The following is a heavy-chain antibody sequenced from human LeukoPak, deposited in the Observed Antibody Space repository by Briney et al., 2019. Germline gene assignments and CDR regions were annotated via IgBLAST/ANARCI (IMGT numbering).Heavy chain of an antibody. Sequence: PSETLSLTCTVSGGSITSSPYHWAWLRQPPGRGPEWIATVSHSGATQYNPSLTSRVAISLDTSKNLFSLSLNSVTAADTAVFYCARSMVTTDRNFDHWGQGTLVTVSS. V-gene: IGHV4-39*07. D-gene: IGHD2-21*02. CDR1: GGSITSSPYH. CDR3: ARSMVTTDRNFDH. CDR2: VSHSGAT. J-gene: IGHJ4*02.